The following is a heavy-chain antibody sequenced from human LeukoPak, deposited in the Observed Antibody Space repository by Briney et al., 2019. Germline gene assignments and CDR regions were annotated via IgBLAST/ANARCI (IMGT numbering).Heavy chain of an antibody. CDR1: GFTFSSYS. D-gene: IGHD2-15*01. J-gene: IGHJ4*02. Sequence: GGSLRLSCAASGFTFSSYSMNWVRQAPGKGLEWVSSISSSSSYIYYADSVKGRFTISRDNAKNSLYLQMNSLRAEDTAVYYCAREALATVAATQFDYWGQGTLVTVSS. CDR3: AREALATVAATQFDY. V-gene: IGHV3-21*01. CDR2: ISSSSSYI.